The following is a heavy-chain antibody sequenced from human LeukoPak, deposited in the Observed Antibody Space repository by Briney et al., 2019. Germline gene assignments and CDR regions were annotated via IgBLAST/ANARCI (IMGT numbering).Heavy chain of an antibody. Sequence: GGSLRLSCAASGFTFRNYDMHWVRHFPGRGLEWVSAIGIADDTHYPDSVKGRFTISRENAKNSLYLNSLRDGDTAVYYCVRGGIQVSGIDAFDIWGQGTMVTVSS. CDR1: GFTFRNYD. CDR3: VRGGIQVSGIDAFDI. D-gene: IGHD5/OR15-5a*01. V-gene: IGHV3-13*01. J-gene: IGHJ3*02. CDR2: IGIADDT.